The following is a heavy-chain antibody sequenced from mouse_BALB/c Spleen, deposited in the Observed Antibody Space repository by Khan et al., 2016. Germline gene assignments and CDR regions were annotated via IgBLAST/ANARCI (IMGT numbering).Heavy chain of an antibody. Sequence: VQLQESGPGLVAPSQSLSITCTVSGFSLTGYGVNWVRQPPGKGLEWLGMIWGDGSTDYHSVIKSRLSISKDNSKSQVFLKMNSLQTDDTARYYCARVWGDYWGQGTSVTVSS. CDR3: ARVWGDY. V-gene: IGHV2-6-7*01. CDR1: GFSLTGYG. J-gene: IGHJ4*01. D-gene: IGHD1-1*02. CDR2: IWGDGST.